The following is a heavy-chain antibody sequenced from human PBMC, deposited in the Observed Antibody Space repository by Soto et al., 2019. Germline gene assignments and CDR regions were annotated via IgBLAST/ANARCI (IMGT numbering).Heavy chain of an antibody. Sequence: GGSLRLSCAASGFTFSSYGMHWVRQAPGKGLEWVAVIWYDGSNKYYADSVKGRFTISRDNSKNTLYLQMNSLRAEDTAVYYCARAHYYDSSGSFDYWGRGTLVTVSS. CDR3: ARAHYYDSSGSFDY. D-gene: IGHD3-22*01. V-gene: IGHV3-33*01. CDR2: IWYDGSNK. J-gene: IGHJ4*02. CDR1: GFTFSSYG.